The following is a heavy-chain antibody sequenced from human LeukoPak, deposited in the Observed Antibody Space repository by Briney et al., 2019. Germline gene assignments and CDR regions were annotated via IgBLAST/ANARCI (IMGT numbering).Heavy chain of an antibody. D-gene: IGHD3-9*01. V-gene: IGHV3-7*03. CDR2: IKQDGSEK. Sequence: PGGSLRLSCAASGFTFSHFWMSWVRQAPGKGLEWVANIKQDGSEKHYVDSVKGRFTISRDNAKNSLYLQMNSLRAEDTAVYYCARRYFDCWGQGTLVTVSS. CDR1: GFTFSHFW. CDR3: ARRYFDC. J-gene: IGHJ4*02.